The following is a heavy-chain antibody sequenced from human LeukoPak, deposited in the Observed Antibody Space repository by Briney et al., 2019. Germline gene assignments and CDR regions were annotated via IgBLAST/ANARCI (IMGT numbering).Heavy chain of an antibody. J-gene: IGHJ6*04. CDR3: AELGITMIGGV. V-gene: IGHV3-23*01. Sequence: GGSLRLSCAASGFTFSSYAMSWVSQAPGKGLEWVSAISGSGGSTYYADSVKGRFTISRDNAKNSPYLQMNSLRAEDTAVYYCAELGITMIGGVWGKGTTVTISS. CDR2: ISGSGGST. D-gene: IGHD3-10*02. CDR1: GFTFSSYA.